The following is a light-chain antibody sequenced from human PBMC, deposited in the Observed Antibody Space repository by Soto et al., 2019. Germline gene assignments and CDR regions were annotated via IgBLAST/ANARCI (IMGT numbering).Light chain of an antibody. V-gene: IGKV2-30*01. J-gene: IGKJ1*01. Sequence: EVVMTQSPLFLPVTLGQPASISCWSDQSLVYSNGDTYLNWFQQRPGQSPRRLIYKVSHRDSGVPDRFSGSGSGTHFTLEISRLEAEDVGIYYCMQGTHWPWTFGQGAKVAIK. CDR2: KVS. CDR1: QSLVYSNGDTY. CDR3: MQGTHWPWT.